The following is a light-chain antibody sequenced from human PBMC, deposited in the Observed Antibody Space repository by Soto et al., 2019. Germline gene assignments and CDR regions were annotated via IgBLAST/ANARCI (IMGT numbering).Light chain of an antibody. J-gene: IGKJ3*01. CDR2: DAA. CDR1: QNISNF. CDR3: QQYDALPFA. Sequence: MHMTRAPFSLSHSIGNRVAINSQASQNISNFLNWYQHKRGKASKLLTYDAADLETGVPSRYSGSGSGTDFTSTISNLQPEYFTTYDSQQYDALPFAFGPGT. V-gene: IGKV1-33*01.